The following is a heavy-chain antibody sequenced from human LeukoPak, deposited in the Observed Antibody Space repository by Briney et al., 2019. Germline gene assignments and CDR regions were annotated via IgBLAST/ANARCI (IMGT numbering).Heavy chain of an antibody. CDR1: GYTLTELS. Sequence: ASVKVSCKVSGYTLTELSMHWVRQAPGKGLEWMGGFDPEDGETIYAQKFQGRVTMTDDTSTDTAYMELSSLRSDDTAVYYCARDLLSYYDSSGYYSLGAFDIWGQGAMVTVSS. J-gene: IGHJ3*02. D-gene: IGHD3-22*01. V-gene: IGHV1-24*01. CDR3: ARDLLSYYDSSGYYSLGAFDI. CDR2: FDPEDGET.